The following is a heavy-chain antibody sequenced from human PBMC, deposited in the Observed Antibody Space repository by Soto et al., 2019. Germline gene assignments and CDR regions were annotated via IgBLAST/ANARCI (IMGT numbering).Heavy chain of an antibody. D-gene: IGHD2-8*01. J-gene: IGHJ4*01. CDR3: VSWVSAHFDY. Sequence: PGGSLRLSCAASGFTFDSPYSHGMSWVRQSPGKGPEWVSTISSNGANTHYAESVKGRFTISKDASRNTVHLHMNSLGAEDTATYFCVSWVSAHFDYWGHGTPVTGS. CDR2: ISSNGANT. V-gene: IGHV3-23*01. CDR1: GFTFDSPYSHG.